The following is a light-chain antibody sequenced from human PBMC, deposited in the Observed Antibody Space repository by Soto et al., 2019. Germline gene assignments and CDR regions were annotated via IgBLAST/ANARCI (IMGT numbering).Light chain of an antibody. CDR1: NIGSKN. V-gene: IGLV3-9*01. CDR3: QVWDTGVV. J-gene: IGLJ2*01. Sequence: SSELTQPLSVSVALGQTARITCGGNNIGSKNVHWYQQKPGQAPVLVIYRDSNRPSGIPERFSGSNSGNTATLTISRAQAGDEADYYCQVWDTGVVFGGGTKLTVL. CDR2: RDS.